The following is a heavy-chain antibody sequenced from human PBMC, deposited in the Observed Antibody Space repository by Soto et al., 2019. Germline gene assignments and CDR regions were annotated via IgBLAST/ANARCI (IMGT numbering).Heavy chain of an antibody. CDR1: GYTLTDLA. J-gene: IGHJ4*02. CDR3: ATRGTRWLQSPLDY. CDR2: FDPEDGET. Sequence: QVQVVQSGAEVKKPGASVKVSCKVSGYTLTDLAMHWVRQAPGKGLEWVGGFDPEDGETIYAQKFQGRVTMTEDTPTDTAYMELSSLRSEDTAVYYCATRGTRWLQSPLDYWGQGTLVTVSS. V-gene: IGHV1-24*01. D-gene: IGHD1-1*01.